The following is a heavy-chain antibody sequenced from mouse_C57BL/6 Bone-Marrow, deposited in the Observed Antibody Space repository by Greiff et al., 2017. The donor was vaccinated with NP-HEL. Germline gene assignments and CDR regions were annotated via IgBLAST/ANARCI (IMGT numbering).Heavy chain of an antibody. CDR2: INPSTGGT. Sequence: VQLKQSGPELVKPGASVKISCKASGYSFTGYYMNWVKQSPEKSLEWIGEINPSTGGTTYNQKFKAKATLTVDKSSSTAYMQLKSLTSEDSAVYYCARNSYYGSSYVYAMDYWGQGTSVTVSS. D-gene: IGHD1-1*01. V-gene: IGHV1-42*01. CDR1: GYSFTGYY. J-gene: IGHJ4*01. CDR3: ARNSYYGSSYVYAMDY.